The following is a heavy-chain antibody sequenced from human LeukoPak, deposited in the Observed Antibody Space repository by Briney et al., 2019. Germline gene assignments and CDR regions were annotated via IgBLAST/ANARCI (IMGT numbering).Heavy chain of an antibody. J-gene: IGHJ4*02. CDR1: GFTFSIYW. V-gene: IGHV3-7*01. D-gene: IGHD3-16*02. Sequence: GGSLRLSCAASGFTFSIYWMSWVRQAPGKGLEWVANIKQDGGEKDYVDSVKGRFTITRDNAKNSLYLQMNSLRAEDMAVYYCARDLSEFDYWGQGTLVTVSS. CDR3: ARDLSEFDY. CDR2: IKQDGGEK.